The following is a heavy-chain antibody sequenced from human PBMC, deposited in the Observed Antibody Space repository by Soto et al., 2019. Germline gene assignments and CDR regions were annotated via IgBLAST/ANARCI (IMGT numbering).Heavy chain of an antibody. D-gene: IGHD5-18*01. J-gene: IGHJ4*02. CDR3: ARGQIQLCLDYFDY. V-gene: IGHV4-34*01. CDR2: INHSGST. Sequence: PSETLSLTCAVYGGSFSGYYWSVIRQPPGKGLEWIGEINHSGSTNYNPSLKSRVTISVDTSKNQFSLKLSSVTAADTAVYYCARGQIQLCLDYFDYWGQGTLVTVSS. CDR1: GGSFSGYY.